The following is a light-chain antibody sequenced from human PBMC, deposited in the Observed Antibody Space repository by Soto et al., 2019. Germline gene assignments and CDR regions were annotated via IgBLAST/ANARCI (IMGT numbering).Light chain of an antibody. CDR3: QQYGGSALYT. CDR2: GAS. J-gene: IGKJ2*01. Sequence: EIVLTQSPGTMSLSPGERATLSCRASQSVSSSYLAWYQQKPGQAPRLLIYGASSRATGIPDRFSGSGSGTDFTLTISRLEPEDFAVFYCQQYGGSALYTFSQGTKLEIK. V-gene: IGKV3-20*01. CDR1: QSVSSSY.